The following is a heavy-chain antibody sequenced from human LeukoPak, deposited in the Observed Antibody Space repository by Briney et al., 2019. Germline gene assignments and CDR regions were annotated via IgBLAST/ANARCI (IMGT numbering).Heavy chain of an antibody. V-gene: IGHV4-4*07. CDR2: IYTSGST. CDR1: GGSISHYY. CDR3: ARTPMVRGVWFFDY. D-gene: IGHD3-10*01. J-gene: IGHJ4*02. Sequence: SETLSLTCTVSGGSISHYYWSWIRQPAGKGLEWIGRIYTSGSTNYNPSLKRRVTMSVDTSKHQFSLKLSSVTAADTAVYYCARTPMVRGVWFFDYWGQGTLVTVSS.